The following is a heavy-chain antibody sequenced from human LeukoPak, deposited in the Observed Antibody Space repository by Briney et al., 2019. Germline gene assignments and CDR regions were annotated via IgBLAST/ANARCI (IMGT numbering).Heavy chain of an antibody. CDR1: GGTFSSYA. D-gene: IGHD5-24*01. V-gene: IGHV1-69*13. CDR3: ARGLIEMATIGHDAFDI. J-gene: IGHJ3*02. Sequence: SVKVSCKASGGTFSSYAISWVRQAPGQGLEWMGGIIPILGTANYAQKFQGRVTITADESTSTAYMELSSLRSEDTAVYYCARGLIEMATIGHDAFDIWGQGTMVTVSS. CDR2: IIPILGTA.